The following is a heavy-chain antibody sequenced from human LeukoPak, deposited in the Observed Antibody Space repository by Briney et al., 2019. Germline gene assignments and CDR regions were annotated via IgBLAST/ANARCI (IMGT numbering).Heavy chain of an antibody. CDR3: ARDGLYYYDSSGYYHQDY. D-gene: IGHD3-22*01. V-gene: IGHV3-30*03. Sequence: GSLRLSCAASGFTFSSYGMHWVRQAPGKGLEWVAVISYDGSNKYYADSVKGRFTISRDNSKNTLYLQMNSLRAEDTAVYYCARDGLYYYDSSGYYHQDYWGQGTLVTVSS. J-gene: IGHJ4*02. CDR2: ISYDGSNK. CDR1: GFTFSSYG.